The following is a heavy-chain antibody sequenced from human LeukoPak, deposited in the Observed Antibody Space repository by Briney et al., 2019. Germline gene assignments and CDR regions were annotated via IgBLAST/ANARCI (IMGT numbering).Heavy chain of an antibody. V-gene: IGHV4-34*01. J-gene: IGHJ4*02. CDR2: INQSEST. D-gene: IGHD1-26*01. Sequence: SETLSLTCGVYGGSFSGYYWSCIRQAPGKGLEWIGEINQSESTNYNPSLQSRVTISVDTSKNQFSLTLTSVTAADTAVYYCARGPASPVGATDFDYWGQGTLVTVSS. CDR3: ARGPASPVGATDFDY. CDR1: GGSFSGYY.